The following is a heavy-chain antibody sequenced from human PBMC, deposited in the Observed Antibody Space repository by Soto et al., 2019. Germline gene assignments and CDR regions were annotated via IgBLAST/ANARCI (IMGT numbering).Heavy chain of an antibody. J-gene: IGHJ4*02. D-gene: IGHD4-17*01. Sequence: GGSLRLSCAASGFTFSSYWMHWVRQAPGKGLVWVSRINSDGSSTSYADSVKGRFTISRDNAKNTLYLQMNSLRAEDTAVYYCATRPTVTTYFDYWGQGTLVTVSS. V-gene: IGHV3-74*01. CDR1: GFTFSSYW. CDR3: ATRPTVTTYFDY. CDR2: INSDGSST.